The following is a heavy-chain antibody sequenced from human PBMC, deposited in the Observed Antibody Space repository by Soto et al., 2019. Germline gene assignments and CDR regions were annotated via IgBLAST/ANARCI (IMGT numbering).Heavy chain of an antibody. V-gene: IGHV4-39*01. CDR3: AKGGSGSYSNAFDI. Sequence: ETLSLTCTVSGGSISSSSYYWGWIRQPPGKGLEWIGSIYYSGSTYYNPSLKSRVTISVDTSKNRFSLKLSSVTAADTAVYYCAKGGSGSYSNAFDIWGQGTMVTVSS. CDR2: IYYSGST. J-gene: IGHJ3*02. D-gene: IGHD3-10*01. CDR1: GGSISSSSYY.